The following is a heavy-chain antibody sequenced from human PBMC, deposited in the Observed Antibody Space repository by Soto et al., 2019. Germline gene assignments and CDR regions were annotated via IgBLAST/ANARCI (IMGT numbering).Heavy chain of an antibody. V-gene: IGHV4-30-4*08. CDR2: IYYSGSS. CDR3: AGGGARWPGYFDS. Sequence: QVRLHESGPGLVKPSQTLSLTCSVSGGSISGDYYWSWIRQSPEKGLDWIGYIYYSGSSYSNPALESRLSMSLDTSKNRVSLKLRLVTAADRAVDYGAGGGARWPGYFDSWGQGALVAVSS. J-gene: IGHJ4*02. CDR1: GGSISGDYY. D-gene: IGHD2-15*01.